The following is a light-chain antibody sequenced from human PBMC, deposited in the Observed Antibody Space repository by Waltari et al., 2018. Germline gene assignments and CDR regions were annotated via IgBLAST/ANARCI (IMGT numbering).Light chain of an antibody. CDR2: EGS. V-gene: IGLV2-23*03. Sequence: QSALTQPASVSGSPEQSITISCTGTSSDVGSYNLVSWYQQHPGKAPKLMIYEGSKRPAGSSSRFSGSKSGNTASLTSSGLQAEDEADYYCSSYAGSTTFVIFGGGTKLTVL. J-gene: IGLJ2*01. CDR3: SSYAGSTTFVI. CDR1: SSDVGSYNL.